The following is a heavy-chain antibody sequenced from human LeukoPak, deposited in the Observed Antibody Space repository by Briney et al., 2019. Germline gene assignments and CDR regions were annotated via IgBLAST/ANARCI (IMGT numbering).Heavy chain of an antibody. CDR2: ISSNGGST. Sequence: LPRGSLRLSCAASGFTFSSYGMHWVRQAPGKGLECVSAISSNGGSTYYANSVKGRFTISRDNSKNTLYLQMGSLRAEDTAVYYCAREGVSSSWTAAFDIWGQGTMVTVSS. CDR3: AREGVSSSWTAAFDI. CDR1: GFTFSSYG. D-gene: IGHD6-13*01. J-gene: IGHJ3*02. V-gene: IGHV3-64*01.